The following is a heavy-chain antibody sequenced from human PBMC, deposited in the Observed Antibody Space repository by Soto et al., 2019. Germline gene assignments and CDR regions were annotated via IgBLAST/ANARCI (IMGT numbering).Heavy chain of an antibody. V-gene: IGHV3-53*01. J-gene: IGHJ5*02. CDR3: AREMTTVHSNWFDP. CDR1: GFTVSSNY. D-gene: IGHD4-17*01. CDR2: IYSGGST. Sequence: PGGSLILSCAASGFTVSSNYMSWVRQAPGKGLEWVSVIYSGGSTYYADSVKGRFTISRDNSKNTLYLQMNSLRAEDTAVYYCAREMTTVHSNWFDPWGQGAPVTV.